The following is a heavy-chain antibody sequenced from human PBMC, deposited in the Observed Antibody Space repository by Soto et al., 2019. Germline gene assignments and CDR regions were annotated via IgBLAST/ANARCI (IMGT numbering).Heavy chain of an antibody. Sequence: GGSLRLSCAASGFTFSSYGMHWVRQAPGKGLEWVAVIWYDGSNKYYADSVKGRFTISRDNSKNTLYLQMNSLRVEDTAVYYCAKEGRDIVEVPAEYYLDYWGQGTLVTVSS. CDR2: IWYDGSNK. CDR3: AKEGRDIVEVPAEYYLDY. J-gene: IGHJ4*02. D-gene: IGHD2-2*01. CDR1: GFTFSSYG. V-gene: IGHV3-33*06.